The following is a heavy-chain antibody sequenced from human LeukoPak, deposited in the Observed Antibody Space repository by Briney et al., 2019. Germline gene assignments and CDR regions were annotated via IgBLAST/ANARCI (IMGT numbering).Heavy chain of an antibody. Sequence: PSETLSLTCTVSGGSIISYYWSWIRQPPGKGLEGIGYIYYSGSTNYNPSLKSRVTISVDTSKNQFSLKLRSVTAADTAVYYCARDATGIQLFSWFDPWGQGTLVTVSS. J-gene: IGHJ5*02. CDR2: IYYSGST. CDR1: GGSIISYY. CDR3: ARDATGIQLFSWFDP. D-gene: IGHD5-18*01. V-gene: IGHV4-59*01.